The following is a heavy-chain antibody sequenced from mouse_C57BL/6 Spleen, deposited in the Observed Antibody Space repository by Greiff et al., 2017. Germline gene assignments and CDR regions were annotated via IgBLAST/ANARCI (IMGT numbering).Heavy chain of an antibody. J-gene: IGHJ1*03. CDR3: ASLYDYDDWYFDV. D-gene: IGHD2-4*01. V-gene: IGHV3-6*01. CDR2: ISYDGSN. Sequence: VQLKESGPGLVKPSQSLSLTCSVTGYSITSGYYWNWIRQFPGNKLEWMGYISYDGSNNYNPSLKNRISITRDTSKNQFFLKLNSVTTEDTATYYCASLYDYDDWYFDVWGTGTTVTVSS. CDR1: GYSITSGYY.